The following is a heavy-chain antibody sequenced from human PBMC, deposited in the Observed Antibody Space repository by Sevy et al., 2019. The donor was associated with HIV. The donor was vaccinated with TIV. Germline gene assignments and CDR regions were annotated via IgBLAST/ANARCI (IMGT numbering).Heavy chain of an antibody. CDR3: AGDLIRTLGYFDL. J-gene: IGHJ2*01. CDR2: ISSSSNYI. V-gene: IGHV3-21*01. CDR1: GFTFSSYS. Sequence: GGSLSLSCAASGFTFSSYSMNWVRQAPGKGLEWISSISSSSNYIYYADSVKGRFTISRDNAQNSLYLQMNSLRAEVTAGYYCAGDLIRTLGYFDLWGRGTVVTVSS. D-gene: IGHD3-22*01.